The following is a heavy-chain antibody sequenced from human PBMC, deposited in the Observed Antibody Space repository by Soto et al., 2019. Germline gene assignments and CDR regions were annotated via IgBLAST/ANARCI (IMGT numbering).Heavy chain of an antibody. CDR3: ARVIPGAEAWFHP. V-gene: IGHV1-18*01. CDR1: GNTFTNFG. CDR2: ISPYTDDP. Sequence: QGQLVQSGVEVKKPGASVKVSCSASGNTFTNFGVTWVRQAPGQGLEWMGWISPYTDDPSYAQKFQGRGTMTIDTSSSTAYLDLRILTSDDTALYYCARVIPGAEAWFHPWGQGTLVTVSS. J-gene: IGHJ5*02. D-gene: IGHD2-2*01.